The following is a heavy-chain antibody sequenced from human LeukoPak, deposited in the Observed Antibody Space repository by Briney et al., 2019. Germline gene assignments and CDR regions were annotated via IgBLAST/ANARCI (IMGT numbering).Heavy chain of an antibody. J-gene: IGHJ4*02. CDR1: GGSISSYY. V-gene: IGHV4-59*08. CDR3: ARHSVVGYSYGGYDY. D-gene: IGHD5-18*01. Sequence: PSETLSPTCTVSGGSISSYYWSSIRQPPGKGLEWIGYIYYSGSTNYNPSLKSRVTISVDTSKNQFSLKLSSVTAADTAVYYCARHSVVGYSYGGYDYWGQGTLVTVSS. CDR2: IYYSGST.